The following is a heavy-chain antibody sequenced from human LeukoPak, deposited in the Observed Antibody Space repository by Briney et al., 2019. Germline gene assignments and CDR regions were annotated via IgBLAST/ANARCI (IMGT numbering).Heavy chain of an antibody. Sequence: GGSLRLSCAASGFTFSSYAMHWVRQAPGKGLEWVAVISYDGSNKYYADSVKGRFTISRDNAKNSLYLQMNSLRAEDTAVYYCARAIRGGPDYWGQGTLVTVSS. V-gene: IGHV3-30-3*01. CDR3: ARAIRGGPDY. J-gene: IGHJ4*02. CDR2: ISYDGSNK. D-gene: IGHD4-23*01. CDR1: GFTFSSYA.